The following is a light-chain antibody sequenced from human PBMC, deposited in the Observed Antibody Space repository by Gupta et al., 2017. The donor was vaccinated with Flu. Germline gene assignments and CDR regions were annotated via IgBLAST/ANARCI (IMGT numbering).Light chain of an antibody. Sequence: TNSDIGSYNYVSWYQQHPGKAPQLLSYDVTNRPSGVSNSCSGSKSGDTASLTISGRQAEDEADYYCSSCTSSTTLVFGGGTRLTVL. CDR1: NSDIGSYNY. CDR3: SSCTSSTTLV. V-gene: IGLV2-14*01. J-gene: IGLJ2*01. CDR2: DVT.